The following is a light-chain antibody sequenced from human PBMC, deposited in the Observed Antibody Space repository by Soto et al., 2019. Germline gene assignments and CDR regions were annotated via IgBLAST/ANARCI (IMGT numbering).Light chain of an antibody. J-gene: IGKJ1*01. CDR1: QSVSSSY. CDR2: GAS. V-gene: IGKV3-20*01. Sequence: EIVLTQSPGTLSLSPWERATLSCRASQSVSSSYLAWSQQKPVQAPRLLIYGASSRATGIPDRFSGSGSGTDFTLTISRLEPEDFAVYFCHQYGSSPWTFGQGTKVDIK. CDR3: HQYGSSPWT.